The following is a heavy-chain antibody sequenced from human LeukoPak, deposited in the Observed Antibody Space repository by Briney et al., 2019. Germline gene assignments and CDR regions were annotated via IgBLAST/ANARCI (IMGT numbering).Heavy chain of an antibody. D-gene: IGHD3-16*01. CDR2: INPNTGGT. J-gene: IGHJ6*03. CDR1: GYTFTGYY. Sequence: GASVKVSCKASGYTFTGYYMHWVRQAPGQGLEWMGWINPNTGGTKYAEKFQGRVTMTRDTSINTAYMELSRLRSGDTAVYYCAREGEYDGQGTMFYMDVWGKGTTVSVSS. CDR3: AREGEYDGQGTMFYMDV. V-gene: IGHV1-2*02.